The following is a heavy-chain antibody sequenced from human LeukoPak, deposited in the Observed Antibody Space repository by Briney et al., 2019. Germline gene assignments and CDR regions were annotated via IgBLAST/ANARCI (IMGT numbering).Heavy chain of an antibody. CDR1: GFMFTGYG. V-gene: IGHV3-33*01. CDR3: ARRISGWFDP. CDR2: IWYDASNK. J-gene: IGHJ5*02. Sequence: GRSLRLSCAASGFMFTGYGMHWVRQAPGKGLEWVAFIWYDASNKYYVDSVKGRFTISRENSKNTLYLQMNGLRAEDTSVYYCARRISGWFDPWGQGTLVTVSS. D-gene: IGHD3-3*02.